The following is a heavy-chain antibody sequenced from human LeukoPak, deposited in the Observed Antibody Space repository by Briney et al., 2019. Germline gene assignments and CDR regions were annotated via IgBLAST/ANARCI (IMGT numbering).Heavy chain of an antibody. CDR3: AKMEGAMDV. V-gene: IGHV3-15*01. J-gene: IGHJ6*02. Sequence: PGGSLRLSCAASGFIVTNAWMNGGRQAPGKGLEWVGRIKSRTDGGTTNSAAPVKGRFPISRDDSKNMLYLQRNSLKIEDTAMYYCAKMEGAMDVWGLGTTVTVSS. CDR1: GFIVTNAW. CDR2: IKSRTDGGTT. D-gene: IGHD5-24*01.